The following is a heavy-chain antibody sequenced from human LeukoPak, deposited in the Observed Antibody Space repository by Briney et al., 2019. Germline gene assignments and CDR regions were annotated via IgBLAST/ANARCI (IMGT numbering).Heavy chain of an antibody. CDR2: IYTRGGT. D-gene: IGHD2-2*01. V-gene: IGHV4-4*09. CDR3: ARAQGYCSSTSCLNWFDP. Sequence: PSETLSLTCTVSGASISSFYWSWIRQPPGKGLEWIGYIYTRGGTNYNPSLKSRVTISVDTSKNQFSLKLSSVTAADTAVYYCARAQGYCSSTSCLNWFDPWGQGTLVTVSS. CDR1: GASISSFY. J-gene: IGHJ5*02.